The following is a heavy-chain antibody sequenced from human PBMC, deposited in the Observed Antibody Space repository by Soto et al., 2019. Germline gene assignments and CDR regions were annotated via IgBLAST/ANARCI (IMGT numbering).Heavy chain of an antibody. J-gene: IGHJ4*01. V-gene: IGHV1-2*02. D-gene: IGHD3-3*01. CDR2: INPNSGGT. CDR1: GYTFTGYY. Sequence: ASLKVSCKASGYTFTGYYMHWVRQAPGQGLEWMGWINPNSGGTNYAQKFQGRVTMTRDTSISTAYMELSRLRSDDTAVYYCARDWYDFWSGYHLFDYWGDVTLVTVS. CDR3: ARDWYDFWSGYHLFDY.